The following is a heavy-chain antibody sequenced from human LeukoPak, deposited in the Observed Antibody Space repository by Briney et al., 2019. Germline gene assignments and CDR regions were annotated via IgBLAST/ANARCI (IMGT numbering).Heavy chain of an antibody. D-gene: IGHD3-10*01. CDR2: ISAYNGNT. J-gene: IGHJ4*02. CDR1: GYTFTSYG. V-gene: IGHV1-18*01. CDR3: ARDEWRHYYGSGSSFGV. Sequence: ASVKVCCKASGYTFTSYGISWVRQAPGQGLEWMGWISAYNGNTNYAQKLQGRVTMTTDTSTSTAYMELRSLRSDDTAVYYCARDEWRHYYGSGSSFGVWGQGTLVTVSS.